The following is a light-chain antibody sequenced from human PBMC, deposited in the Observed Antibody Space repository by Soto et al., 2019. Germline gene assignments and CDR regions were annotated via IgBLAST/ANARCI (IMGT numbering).Light chain of an antibody. CDR1: SSDVGGYNY. V-gene: IGLV2-14*01. CDR2: EVT. CDR3: SSYTSSSTVL. J-gene: IGLJ2*01. Sequence: QSALTQPASVSGSLGQSITISCTGTSSDVGGYNYVSWYQQHPGKDPKVVIFEVTNRPSGVSSRFSGSKSGNTASLTVSGLQAEDEGDDYCSSYTSSSTVLFGGGTKLTVL.